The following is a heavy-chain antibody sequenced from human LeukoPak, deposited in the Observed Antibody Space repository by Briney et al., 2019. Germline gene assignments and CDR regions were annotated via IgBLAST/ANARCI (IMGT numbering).Heavy chain of an antibody. J-gene: IGHJ4*02. V-gene: IGHV3-7*01. D-gene: IGHD2-15*01. CDR3: AREARDIVVVVAASPRGYFDY. CDR2: IKQDGGEK. Sequence: GGSLRLSCAASGFTFSSYWMSWVRQAPGKGLEWVANIKQDGGEKYYVDSVKGRFTISRDNAKNSLYLQMNSLRAEDTAVYYCAREARDIVVVVAASPRGYFDYWGQGTLVTVSS. CDR1: GFTFSSYW.